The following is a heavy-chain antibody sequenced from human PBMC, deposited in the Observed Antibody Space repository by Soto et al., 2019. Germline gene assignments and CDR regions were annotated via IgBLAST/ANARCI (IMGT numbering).Heavy chain of an antibody. CDR1: GFTFSLSW. CDR2: INSDGSIT. J-gene: IGHJ3*02. V-gene: IGHV3-74*01. CDR3: ARDLENCGGECSSAFDI. Sequence: EAQLEESGGGLVQPGGSLRLSCAASGFTFSLSWMHWVRQCPGNRPVWVSRINSDGSITTYADSVKGRFTISRDNAKKTLYLQMNSLTAADTAVYYCARDLENCGGECSSAFDIWGQGTMVTVTS. D-gene: IGHD2-21*01.